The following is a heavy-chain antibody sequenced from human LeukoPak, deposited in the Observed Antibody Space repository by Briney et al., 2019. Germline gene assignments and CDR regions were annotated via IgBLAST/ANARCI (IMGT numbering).Heavy chain of an antibody. D-gene: IGHD3-22*01. CDR3: AKRSVVIRVILVGFHKEAYYFDS. CDR1: GITLANYG. CDR2: VSGSGGST. Sequence: PGGSLRLSCVVSGITLANYGMSWVRQAPGKGLEWVAGVSGSGGSTNYADSVKGRFTISRDNPKNTLYLQMNSLRAEDTAVYFCAKRSVVIRVILVGFHKEAYYFDSWCQGALVTASP. V-gene: IGHV3-23*01. J-gene: IGHJ4*02.